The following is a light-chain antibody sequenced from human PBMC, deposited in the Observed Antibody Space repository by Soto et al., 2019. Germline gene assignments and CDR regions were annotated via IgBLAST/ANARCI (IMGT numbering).Light chain of an antibody. CDR3: MQALQTPWT. V-gene: IGKV2-28*01. CDR1: QSLLDSNGYNY. Sequence: DFEMPQSPLSLPVPPGEPASSXXRSXQSLLDSNGYNYLDWYLQKPGQAPQXXIYLGSNRASGVPDRFSGSGSGTDFTLKISRVEAEDVGVYYCMQALQTPWTFGQGTKVDIK. J-gene: IGKJ1*01. CDR2: LGS.